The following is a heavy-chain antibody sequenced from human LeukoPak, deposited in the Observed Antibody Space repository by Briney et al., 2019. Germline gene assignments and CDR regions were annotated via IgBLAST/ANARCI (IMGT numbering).Heavy chain of an antibody. CDR3: ARARGDCSSTSCYSSIPDDQYNWFDP. V-gene: IGHV1-2*02. D-gene: IGHD2-2*01. J-gene: IGHJ5*02. CDR2: INPNSGGT. CDR1: GYTFTGYY. Sequence: ASVKVSCKASGYTFTGYYMHWVRQAPGQGLEWMGWINPNSGGTNYAQKFQGRVTMTRDTSISTAYMELSRLRSDDTAVYYCARARGDCSSTSCYSSIPDDQYNWFDPWGQGTLVTVSS.